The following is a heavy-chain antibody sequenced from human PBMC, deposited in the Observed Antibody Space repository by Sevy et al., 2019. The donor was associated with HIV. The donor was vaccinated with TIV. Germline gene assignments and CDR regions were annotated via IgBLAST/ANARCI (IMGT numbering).Heavy chain of an antibody. J-gene: IGHJ6*02. V-gene: IGHV3-21*01. D-gene: IGHD2-15*01. CDR3: ARVVAYCSGGSCFPGYYYGVDV. CDR1: GFTFSNYN. CDR2: ISSSSNYI. Sequence: GGSLRLSCAASGFTFSNYNMNWVRQAPGKGLEWVSSISSSSNYISYADSMKGRFTISRDNAKNSLYLQMNSLRAEDTAVYYCARVVAYCSGGSCFPGYYYGVDVWGQGTTVTVSS.